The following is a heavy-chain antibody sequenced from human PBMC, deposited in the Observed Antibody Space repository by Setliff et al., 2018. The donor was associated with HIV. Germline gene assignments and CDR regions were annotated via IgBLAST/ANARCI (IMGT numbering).Heavy chain of an antibody. Sequence: LSLTCTVSGYSISSGYYWGWIRQPPGKGLEWIGSIYHSGSTYYNPSLKSRVTISVDTSKNQFSLKLSSVTAADTAVYYCARTVVPAAYDYWGQGTLVTSPQ. D-gene: IGHD2-2*01. CDR1: GYSISSGYY. J-gene: IGHJ4*02. V-gene: IGHV4-38-2*02. CDR2: IYHSGST. CDR3: ARTVVPAAYDY.